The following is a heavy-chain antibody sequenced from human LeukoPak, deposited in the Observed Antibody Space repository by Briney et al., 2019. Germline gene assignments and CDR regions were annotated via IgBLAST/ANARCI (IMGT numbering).Heavy chain of an antibody. CDR2: KKEYGREK. Sequence: GGTLRLSRESSAFIHNGHWTNCVPHTPGKGLECVDSKKEYGREKQHTDSAKGRFSVSRDNTKDTLLLQVNTLRAEDTRVYYCARDLGYCTNGVCHTRFDYWGQGTLVAVSS. D-gene: IGHD2-8*01. CDR1: AFIHNGHW. V-gene: IGHV3-7*03. CDR3: ARDLGYCTNGVCHTRFDY. J-gene: IGHJ4*02.